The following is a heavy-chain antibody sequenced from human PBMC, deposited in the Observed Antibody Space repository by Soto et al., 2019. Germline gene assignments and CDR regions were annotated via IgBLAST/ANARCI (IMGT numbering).Heavy chain of an antibody. CDR2: IYYSGST. Sequence: PSETLFLTCTVSGGSISSSSYYWGWIRQPPGKGLEWIGSIYYSGSTYYNPSLKSRVTISVDTSKNQFSLKLSSVTAADTAVYYCARVRFLEWLSYYYGMDVWGQGTTVTVSS. CDR1: GGSISSSSYY. V-gene: IGHV4-39*01. CDR3: ARVRFLEWLSYYYGMDV. J-gene: IGHJ6*02. D-gene: IGHD3-3*01.